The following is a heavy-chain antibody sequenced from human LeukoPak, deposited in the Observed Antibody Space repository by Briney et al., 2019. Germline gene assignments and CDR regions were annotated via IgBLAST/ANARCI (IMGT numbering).Heavy chain of an antibody. CDR3: AGGGDFDY. CDR2: ISRTSEYI. J-gene: IGHJ4*02. D-gene: IGHD3-16*01. V-gene: IGHV3-21*01. Sequence: GGSLRLSCAASGFSFSIYFMNWVRQAPGKGLEWVSSISRTSEYIHYADSVRGRFAISRDNAKNSVYLQINGLRAEDRAVYFCAGGGDFDYWGQGILVTVSA. CDR1: GFSFSIYF.